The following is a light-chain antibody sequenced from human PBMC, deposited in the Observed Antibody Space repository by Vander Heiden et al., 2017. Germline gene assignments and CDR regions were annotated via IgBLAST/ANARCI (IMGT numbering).Light chain of an antibody. V-gene: IGKV2-30*01. Sequence: DVVMTQFPLSLPVTLGQPASISCRSSQSLLYTNEDTYLNWGFRRPGQSPGRIIYKVSNRDPGVPDRFSGSGSGTDFTLKISRVGAEDVGVYYCMQGTYWPYTFGQGTTLEIK. CDR3: MQGTYWPYT. CDR2: KVS. CDR1: QSLLYTNEDTY. J-gene: IGKJ2*01.